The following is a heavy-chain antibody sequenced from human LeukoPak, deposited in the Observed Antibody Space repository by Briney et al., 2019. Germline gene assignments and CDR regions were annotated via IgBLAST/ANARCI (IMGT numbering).Heavy chain of an antibody. J-gene: IGHJ4*02. V-gene: IGHV3-21*01. CDR3: ARESGSGEFDY. CDR1: GFTFSSYA. D-gene: IGHD2-15*01. Sequence: PGGSLRLSCAASGFTFSSYAVSWVRQAPGKGLEWVSSISSSSSYIYYADSVKGRFTISRDNARNSLYLQMNSLRAEDTAVYYCARESGSGEFDYWGQGTLVTVSS. CDR2: ISSSSSYI.